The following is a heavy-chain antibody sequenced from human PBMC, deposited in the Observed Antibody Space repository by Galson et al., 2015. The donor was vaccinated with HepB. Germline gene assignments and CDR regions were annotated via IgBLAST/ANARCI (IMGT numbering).Heavy chain of an antibody. CDR2: IKQDGSEK. D-gene: IGHD6-19*01. CDR1: GFAFSSYW. Sequence: SLRLSCAASGFAFSSYWMTWVRQAPGKGLEWVANIKQDGSEKYYVDSVKGRFTISRDNAKNSLYLQMDSLRAEDTAVYYCARTVAGLKEYHYYYYMDVWGKGTTVTVS. CDR3: ARTVAGLKEYHYYYYMDV. J-gene: IGHJ6*03. V-gene: IGHV3-7*01.